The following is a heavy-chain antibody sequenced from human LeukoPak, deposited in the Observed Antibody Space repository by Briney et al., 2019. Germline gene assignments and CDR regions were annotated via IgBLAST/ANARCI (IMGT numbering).Heavy chain of an antibody. J-gene: IGHJ4*02. CDR1: GGSISSYY. CDR2: IYYSGST. Sequence: SGTLSLTCTVSGGSISSYYWSWIRQPPGKGLEWIGYIYYSGSTNYNPSLKSRVTISVDTSKNQFSLKLSSVTAADTAVYYCARGRYCTNGVCSIFDYWGQGTLVTVSS. CDR3: ARGRYCTNGVCSIFDY. V-gene: IGHV4-59*01. D-gene: IGHD2-8*01.